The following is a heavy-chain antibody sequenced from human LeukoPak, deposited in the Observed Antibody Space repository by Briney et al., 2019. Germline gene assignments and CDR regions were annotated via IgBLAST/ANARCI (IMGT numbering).Heavy chain of an antibody. J-gene: IGHJ5*02. CDR1: GGTFSSYA. D-gene: IGHD3-9*01. CDR3: ARGGLRYFDWLYWFDP. V-gene: IGHV1-69*13. Sequence: GASVKVSCKASGGTFSSYAISWVRQAPGQGLEWMGGIIPIFGTANYAQKFQGRVTIAADESTSTAYMELSSLRSEDTAVYYCARGGLRYFDWLYWFDPWGQGTLVTVSS. CDR2: IIPIFGTA.